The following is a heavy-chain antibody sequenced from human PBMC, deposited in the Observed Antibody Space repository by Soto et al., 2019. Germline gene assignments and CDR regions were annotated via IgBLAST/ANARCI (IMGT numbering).Heavy chain of an antibody. CDR3: VHRGPVDETGMGFDF. D-gene: IGHD3-9*01. CDR2: VYWDDDK. J-gene: IGHJ4*02. V-gene: IGHV2-5*02. CDR1: GFSLNSRGVG. Sequence: VNPTQTLTLTCTFSGFSLNSRGVGVGWVRQPPGKALEWLAIVYWDDDKRYRPSLRSRLSIRKDTPKNQVVLTLTNTDPVDTATYYCVHRGPVDETGMGFDFWGQGSLVTVSS.